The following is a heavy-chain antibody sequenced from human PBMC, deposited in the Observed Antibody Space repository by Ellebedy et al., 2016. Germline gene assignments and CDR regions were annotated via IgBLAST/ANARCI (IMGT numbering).Heavy chain of an antibody. J-gene: IGHJ4*02. CDR1: GFNFRHFF. CDR3: YYGHYSGF. CDR2: ISGDGDTT. D-gene: IGHD4-17*01. Sequence: GESLKISXVAPGFNFRHFFMSWVRQAPGGGLEWISTISGDGDTTFSSDSVKGRFTISRDNSRYTLYLQMDSLTAADTAVYYCYYGHYSGFWGQGTLVTVSS. V-gene: IGHV3-23*01.